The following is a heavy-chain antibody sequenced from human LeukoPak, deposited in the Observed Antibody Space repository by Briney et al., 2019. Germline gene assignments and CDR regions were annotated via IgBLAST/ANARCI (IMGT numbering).Heavy chain of an antibody. CDR3: ARAPIAVAGFYYFDY. J-gene: IGHJ4*02. CDR2: IYSGGST. Sequence: GGSLRLSCAASGFTVSSNSMSWVRQAPGKGLEWVSVIYSGGSTYYADSVKGRFTISRDNSKNTLYLQMNSLRAEDTAVYYCARAPIAVAGFYYFDYWGQGTLVTVSS. V-gene: IGHV3-53*01. D-gene: IGHD6-19*01. CDR1: GFTVSSNS.